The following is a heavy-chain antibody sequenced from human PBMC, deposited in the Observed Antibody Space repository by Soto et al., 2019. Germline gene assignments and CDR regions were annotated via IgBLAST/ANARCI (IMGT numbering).Heavy chain of an antibody. V-gene: IGHV3-30*18. CDR3: AKEGPITNWYFDY. D-gene: IGHD1-1*01. CDR2: ISYDGNVA. Sequence: QVQLVESGGGVVQPGRSLRLSCAASGFTFSNYGMHWVRQATGKGLEWVIVISYDGNVAYYADSVKGRFTISRDNSKITLYLQMNSLRTEDTAMYYCAKEGPITNWYFDYWGQGTLVTVSS. CDR1: GFTFSNYG. J-gene: IGHJ4*02.